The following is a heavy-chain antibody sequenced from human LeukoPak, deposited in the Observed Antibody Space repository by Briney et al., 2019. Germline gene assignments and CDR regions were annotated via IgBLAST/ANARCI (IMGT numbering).Heavy chain of an antibody. Sequence: GGPLRLSCAASGFTFSSYAMTWVRQAPGKGLEWVSAISGSGGSTYYADSVKGRFTISRDNSKNTLYLQMNSLRAEDTATYYCAKEIAVAGTDFFDYWGQGTLVTVSS. V-gene: IGHV3-23*01. CDR1: GFTFSSYA. CDR2: ISGSGGST. J-gene: IGHJ4*02. CDR3: AKEIAVAGTDFFDY. D-gene: IGHD6-19*01.